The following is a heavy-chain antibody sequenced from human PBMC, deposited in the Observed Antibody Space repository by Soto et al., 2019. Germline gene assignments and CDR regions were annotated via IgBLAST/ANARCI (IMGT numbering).Heavy chain of an antibody. CDR1: GGSVSRGAHY. CDR2: VYYSGST. Sequence: QVQLQESGPGLVKPSETLSLTCTVSGGSVSRGAHYWSWIRQAPGKGLEWMGNVYYSGSTIYNPSLKSRLTMSVDTSKNQFSLNLSSVTAADMAVYYCARTTPTGKPLPDCWGPGILVTVSP. CDR3: ARTTPTGKPLPDC. V-gene: IGHV4-61*08. J-gene: IGHJ4*02.